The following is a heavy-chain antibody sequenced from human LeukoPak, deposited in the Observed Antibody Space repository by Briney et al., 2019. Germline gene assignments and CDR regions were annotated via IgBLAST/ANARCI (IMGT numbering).Heavy chain of an antibody. CDR2: IYYSGST. Sequence: SETLSLTCTVSGGSISSSSYYWGWIRQPPGKGLEWIGSIYYSGSTYYNPSLKSRVTISVDTSKNQFSLKLSSVTAADTAVYYCARILSSGWQGDFDYWGQGTPVTVSS. CDR1: GGSISSSSYY. D-gene: IGHD6-19*01. CDR3: ARILSSGWQGDFDY. J-gene: IGHJ4*02. V-gene: IGHV4-39*01.